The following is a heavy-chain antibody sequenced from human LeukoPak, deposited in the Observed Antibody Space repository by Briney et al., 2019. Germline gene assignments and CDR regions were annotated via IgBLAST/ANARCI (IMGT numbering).Heavy chain of an antibody. CDR3: ARVRGDYYYFMDV. CDR2: LDPEDSDP. V-gene: IGHV1-24*01. CDR1: GNTLIELS. Sequence: ASVKVSCKVSGNTLIELSIHWVRQAPGKGLEWMGGLDPEDSDPIYAQKFQGRVTMTADTSTGTAYMELSSLTSEDTALYYCARVRGDYYYFMDVWREGTTVTVSS. D-gene: IGHD3-10*01. J-gene: IGHJ6*03.